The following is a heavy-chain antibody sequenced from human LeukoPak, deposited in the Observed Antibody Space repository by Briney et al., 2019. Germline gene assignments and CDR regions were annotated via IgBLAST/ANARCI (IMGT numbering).Heavy chain of an antibody. CDR1: GGSISSYY. Sequence: SETLSLTCTVSGGSISSYYWSWIRQPPGKGLEWIGCMYYSGSTNYNPSLKSRVTISVDTFKNQFSLKLSSVTAADTAVYYCASYYYDSSGTYWDYWGQGTLVTVSS. CDR2: MYYSGST. J-gene: IGHJ4*02. CDR3: ASYYYDSSGTYWDY. D-gene: IGHD3-22*01. V-gene: IGHV4-59*01.